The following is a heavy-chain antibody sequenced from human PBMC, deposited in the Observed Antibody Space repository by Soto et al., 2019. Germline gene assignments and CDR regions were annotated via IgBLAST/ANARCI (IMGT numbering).Heavy chain of an antibody. Sequence: PSETLSLTCAVYGGSISGYYWSWMRRPPAKGLEGIGEINHSGSTNYHPPLKSRVTISVDTSKNQFSLKQSSVTAADTAVYYCAIGFVAAARRGAFDIWRHGTMVTVS. J-gene: IGHJ3*02. D-gene: IGHD2-2*01. CDR2: INHSGST. CDR3: AIGFVAAARRGAFDI. V-gene: IGHV4-34*01. CDR1: GGSISGYY.